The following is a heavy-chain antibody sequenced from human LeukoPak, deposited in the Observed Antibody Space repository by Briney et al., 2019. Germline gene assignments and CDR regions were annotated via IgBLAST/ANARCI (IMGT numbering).Heavy chain of an antibody. J-gene: IGHJ6*03. CDR2: IYASGSI. CDR3: ARSARFNYLYMDV. D-gene: IGHD2-15*01. Sequence: SETLSLTCSVSGGSITNFFWTWIRQPAGKGLEYIGRIYASGSIDYNPSLKGRVTMSVDTSNNQFSLNLTSVTAADTALYFCARSARFNYLYMDVWGKGTSVTVSS. CDR1: GGSITNFF. V-gene: IGHV4-4*07.